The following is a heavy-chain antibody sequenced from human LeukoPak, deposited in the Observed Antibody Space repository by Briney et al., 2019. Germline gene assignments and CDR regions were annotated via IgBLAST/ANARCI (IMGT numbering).Heavy chain of an antibody. D-gene: IGHD1/OR15-1a*01. Sequence: SETLSLTCTVSGASINSDTYYWGWIRQPPGKGLEWIGTHSHSGSAYYNPSLRSRITMSLDTSGNQLSLKLYSVTAADTAIYYCARYQTGTMFAVWGQGTLVTISS. CDR1: GASINSDTYY. J-gene: IGHJ4*02. CDR2: HSHSGSA. CDR3: ARYQTGTMFAV. V-gene: IGHV4-39*07.